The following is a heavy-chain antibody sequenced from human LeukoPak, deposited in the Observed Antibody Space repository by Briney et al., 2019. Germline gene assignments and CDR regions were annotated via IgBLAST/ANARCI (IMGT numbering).Heavy chain of an antibody. CDR2: ISYDGSNK. Sequence: GGSLRLSCAASGFTFSSYGMHWVRQAPGKGLEWVAVISYDGSNKYYADSVKGRFAISRDNSKNTLYLQMNSLRAEDTAVYYCAKDHVGTYYYYYGMDVWGQGTTVTVSS. CDR1: GFTFSSYG. D-gene: IGHD1-26*01. J-gene: IGHJ6*02. V-gene: IGHV3-30*18. CDR3: AKDHVGTYYYYYGMDV.